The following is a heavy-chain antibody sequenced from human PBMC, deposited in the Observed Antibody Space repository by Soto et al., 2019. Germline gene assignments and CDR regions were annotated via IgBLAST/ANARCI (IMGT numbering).Heavy chain of an antibody. V-gene: IGHV3-30*18. CDR1: GFMFNDYG. CDR2: ISYDGDNK. D-gene: IGHD5-18*01. Sequence: HPGGSLRLSCEASGFMFNDYGMHWVRQAPGKGLDWVAVISYDGDNKYYAQSVKGRFTISRDNSKNTLFLHMDSLRREDTAVYHCVKGDLDTAVVNSPDAFDFWGQGTMVTVSS. CDR3: VKGDLDTAVVNSPDAFDF. J-gene: IGHJ3*01.